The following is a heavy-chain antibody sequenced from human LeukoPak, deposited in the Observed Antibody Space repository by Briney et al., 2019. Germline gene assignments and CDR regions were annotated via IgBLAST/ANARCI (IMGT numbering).Heavy chain of an antibody. CDR2: IWFDGSEQ. CDR3: AREGDSRWGELSP. J-gene: IGHJ1*01. D-gene: IGHD3-16*02. CDR1: GFTFSTYA. V-gene: IGHV3-33*01. Sequence: GGSLRLSCAASGFTFSTYAIHWVRQAPGKGLEWVAVIWFDGSEQYYADSVKGRFIISRDNSKSRSNLQLNSLRAEDTAVYYCAREGDSRWGELSPWGQGTLVTVSS.